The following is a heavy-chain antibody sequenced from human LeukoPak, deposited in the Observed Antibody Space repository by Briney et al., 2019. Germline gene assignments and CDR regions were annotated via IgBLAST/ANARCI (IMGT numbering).Heavy chain of an antibody. J-gene: IGHJ4*02. V-gene: IGHV3-48*02. CDR3: ARDGTGEFDN. CDR2: ISSSSSDK. CDR1: GFTFSSYS. Sequence: GGSLRLSCAASGFTFSSYSMNWVRLPPGEGLEWVSYISSSSSDKKYADSVKGRFTISRDNAKNSLYLQMNSLRDEDTAIYYCARDGTGEFDNWGQGTLVTVSS. D-gene: IGHD2-8*02.